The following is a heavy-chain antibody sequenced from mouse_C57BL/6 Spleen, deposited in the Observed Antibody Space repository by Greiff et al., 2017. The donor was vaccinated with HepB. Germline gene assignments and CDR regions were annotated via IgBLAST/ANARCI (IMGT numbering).Heavy chain of an antibody. D-gene: IGHD2-2*01. J-gene: IGHJ2*01. V-gene: IGHV1-82*01. CDR3: ARSEYGYDFDY. Sequence: VQLKESGPELVKPGASVKISCKASGYAFSSSWMNWVKQRPGKGLEWIGRIYPGDGDTNYNGKFKGKATLTADKSSSTAYMQLSSLTSEDSAVYFCARSEYGYDFDYWGQGTTLTVSS. CDR1: GYAFSSSW. CDR2: IYPGDGDT.